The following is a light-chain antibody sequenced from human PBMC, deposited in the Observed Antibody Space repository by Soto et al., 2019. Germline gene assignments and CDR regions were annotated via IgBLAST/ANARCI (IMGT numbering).Light chain of an antibody. CDR3: SSYAGSNEGV. CDR2: EVS. J-gene: IGLJ1*01. Sequence: QSALTQPPSASGSPGQSVTISCTGTSSDVGGYNYVSWYQQYPGKAPKLMIYEVSKRPSGVPDRFSGSKSGNTASLTVSGLVAEDEADYYCSSYAGSNEGVFGTGTKLTVL. V-gene: IGLV2-8*01. CDR1: SSDVGGYNY.